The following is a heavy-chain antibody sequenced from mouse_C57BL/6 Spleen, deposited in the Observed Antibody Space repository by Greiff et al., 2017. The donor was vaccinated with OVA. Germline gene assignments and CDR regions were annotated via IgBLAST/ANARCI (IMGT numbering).Heavy chain of an antibody. J-gene: IGHJ2*01. V-gene: IGHV1-52*01. D-gene: IGHD1-1*01. CDR3: ARALYYGSDFDY. CDR1: GYTFTSYW. CDR2: IDPSDSET. Sequence: VQLQQPGAELVRPGSSVKLSCKASGYTFTSYWMHWVKQRPIQGLEWIGNIDPSDSETHYNQKFKDKATLTVDKSSSTAYMQLSSLTSEDSAVYYCARALYYGSDFDYWGQGTTLTVSP.